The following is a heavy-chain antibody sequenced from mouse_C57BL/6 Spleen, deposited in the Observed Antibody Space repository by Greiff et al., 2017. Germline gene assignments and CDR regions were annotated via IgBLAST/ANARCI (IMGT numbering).Heavy chain of an antibody. CDR3: ATLFITTVVATGYFDY. V-gene: IGHV1-64*01. D-gene: IGHD1-1*01. Sequence: VQLQQPGAELVKPGASVKLSCKASGYTFTSYWMHWVKQRPGQGLEWIGMIHPNSGSTNYNEKFKSKATLTVDKSSSTAYMQLSSLTSEDSAVXYCATLFITTVVATGYFDYWGQGTTLTVSS. CDR1: GYTFTSYW. CDR2: IHPNSGST. J-gene: IGHJ2*01.